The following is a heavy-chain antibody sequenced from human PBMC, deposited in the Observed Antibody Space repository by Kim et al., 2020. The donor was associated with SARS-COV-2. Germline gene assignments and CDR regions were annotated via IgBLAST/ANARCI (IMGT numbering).Heavy chain of an antibody. CDR3: AKDRPNVIWGQYNWFDS. V-gene: IGHV3-23*01. Sequence: GGSLRLSCAASGFTFSTYVMSWVRQAPGKGLEWVSSIGNGDDSTYYADSVKGRFTVSRDNSRNTLYLQLSSLRLDDTAVYFCAKDRPNVIWGQYNWFDSWGQGTLVTVSS. D-gene: IGHD3-16*01. CDR2: IGNGDDST. CDR1: GFTFSTYV. J-gene: IGHJ5*01.